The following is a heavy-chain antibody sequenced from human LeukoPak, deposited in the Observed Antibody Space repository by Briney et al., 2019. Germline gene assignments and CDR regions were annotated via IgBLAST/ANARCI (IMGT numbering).Heavy chain of an antibody. J-gene: IGHJ5*02. CDR3: AKYGSGSYYSPPFDP. V-gene: IGHV3-21*01. CDR2: ISSSSSYI. CDR1: GCTFSSYS. Sequence: SGGSLRLSCAASGCTFSSYSMNWVRQAPGKGLEWVSSISSSSSYIYYADSVKGRFTISRDNAKNSLYLQMNSLRAEDTAVYYCAKYGSGSYYSPPFDPWGQGTLVTVSS. D-gene: IGHD3-10*01.